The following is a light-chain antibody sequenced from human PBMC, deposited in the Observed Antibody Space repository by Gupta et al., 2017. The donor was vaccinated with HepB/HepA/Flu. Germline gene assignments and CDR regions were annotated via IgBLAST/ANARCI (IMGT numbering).Light chain of an antibody. CDR3: QQYNNWPPLT. Sequence: IVMTQSPATLSVAPGESTTLPCMASQSVSSNLAWYQQKPGQAPSLLIYGTSTRATGIPARFSGSGSGTEFTLTISSLQSEDFAVYYCQQYNNWPPLTFGGGTKVEIK. V-gene: IGKV3-15*01. CDR2: GTS. CDR1: QSVSSN. J-gene: IGKJ4*01.